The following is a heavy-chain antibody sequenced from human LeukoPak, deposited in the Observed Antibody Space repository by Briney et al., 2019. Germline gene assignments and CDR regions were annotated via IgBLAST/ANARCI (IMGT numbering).Heavy chain of an antibody. V-gene: IGHV3-30*02. CDR1: GFTFSSYS. CDR2: IRYDGSNK. D-gene: IGHD3-22*01. Sequence: GGSLRLSCAASGFTFSSYSMNWVRQAPGKGLEWVPFIRYDGSNKYYADSVKGRFTISRDNSKNTLYLQMNSLRAEDTAVYYCSRDYYDSSGYTLDYWGQGTLVTVSS. J-gene: IGHJ4*02. CDR3: SRDYYDSSGYTLDY.